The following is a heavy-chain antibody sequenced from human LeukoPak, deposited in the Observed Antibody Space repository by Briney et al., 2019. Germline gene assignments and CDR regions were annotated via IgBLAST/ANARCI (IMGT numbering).Heavy chain of an antibody. CDR3: ARVVDTAPYYFDY. J-gene: IGHJ4*02. V-gene: IGHV4-4*02. CDR1: GDPITSPNW. Sequence: SETLSLTCDVSGDPITSPNWWSWVRQPPGKGLQWIGEIYHSGSTSYNPSLKSRVTIAVDKSRNQFSLKLTSVIAADTAVYYCARVVDTAPYYFDYWGQGTLVTVSS. D-gene: IGHD5-18*01. CDR2: IYHSGST.